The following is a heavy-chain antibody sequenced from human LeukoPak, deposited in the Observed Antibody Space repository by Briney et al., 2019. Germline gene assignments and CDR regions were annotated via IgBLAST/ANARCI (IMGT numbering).Heavy chain of an antibody. J-gene: IGHJ6*02. V-gene: IGHV4-59*01. CDR2: IYYSGTT. CDR1: GGSISYYY. D-gene: IGHD4/OR15-4a*01. Sequence: SETLSLTCTVSGGSISYYYWSWIRQSPGKGLEWIGYIYYSGTTNYNPSLKSRVTISVDTSKNQFSLQLRSVTAADSAVYYCAREDPQTRVPEGMDVWGQGTTVSVSS. CDR3: AREDPQTRVPEGMDV.